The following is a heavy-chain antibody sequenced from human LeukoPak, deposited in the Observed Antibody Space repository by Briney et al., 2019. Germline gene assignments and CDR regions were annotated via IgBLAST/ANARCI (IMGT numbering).Heavy chain of an antibody. CDR1: GFTFSDYS. J-gene: IGHJ4*02. Sequence: GGSLRLSCAASGFTFSDYSMNWVRQAPGKGLEWVSSISTSSIYIHYADSLKGRFTISRDNAKNSLYLQLNSLRAEDTAVYYCAIAYCDSASCYRLHFDYWGQGTLVTVSS. CDR3: AIAYCDSASCYRLHFDY. CDR2: ISTSSIYI. V-gene: IGHV3-21*01. D-gene: IGHD2-2*02.